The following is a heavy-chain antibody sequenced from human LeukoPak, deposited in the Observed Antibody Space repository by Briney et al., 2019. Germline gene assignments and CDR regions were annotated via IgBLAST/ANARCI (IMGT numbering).Heavy chain of an antibody. V-gene: IGHV3-23*01. CDR2: ISGSGGST. CDR1: GFTFSSYA. D-gene: IGHD1-26*01. CDR3: AKAKGGIVGAKDAFDI. J-gene: IGHJ3*02. Sequence: PGGSLRLSCAASGFTFSSYAMSWVRQAPGKGLEWVSAISGSGGSTYYADSVKGRFTISRDNSKNTLYPQMNSLRAEDTAVYYCAKAKGGIVGAKDAFDIWGQGTMVTVSS.